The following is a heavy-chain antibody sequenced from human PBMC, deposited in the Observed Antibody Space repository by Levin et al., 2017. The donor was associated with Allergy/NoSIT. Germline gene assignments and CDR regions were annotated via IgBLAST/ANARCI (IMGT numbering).Heavy chain of an antibody. J-gene: IGHJ4*02. CDR2: IINSGVGT. CDR3: AKDAIRGSDQPYYFDY. CDR1: GFTFNNYA. V-gene: IGHV3-23*01. Sequence: ETLXLTCAASGFTFNNYAMSWVRQAPGKGLEWVSAIINSGVGTYYADSVKGRFTISRDNSKNTMYLQMNSLRAEDTAVYFCAKDAIRGSDQPYYFDYWGQGTLVTASS. D-gene: IGHD6-19*01.